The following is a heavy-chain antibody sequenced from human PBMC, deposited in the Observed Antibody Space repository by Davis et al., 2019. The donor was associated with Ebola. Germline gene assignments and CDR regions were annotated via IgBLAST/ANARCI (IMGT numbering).Heavy chain of an antibody. V-gene: IGHV4-59*02. Sequence: MPSETLSLTCTVSGGSVSGFYWSWIRQPPGKRLEWIGYIYYSGNTNYNPSLKSRVTISVDTSKNQFSLWLSSVTAADTAVYYCARTQWGYGVDIDYWGQGTLATVSS. CDR2: IYYSGNT. CDR1: GGSVSGFY. J-gene: IGHJ4*02. CDR3: ARTQWGYGVDIDY. D-gene: IGHD5-12*01.